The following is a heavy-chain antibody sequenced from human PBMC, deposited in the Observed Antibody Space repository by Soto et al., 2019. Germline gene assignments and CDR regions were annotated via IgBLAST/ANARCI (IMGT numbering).Heavy chain of an antibody. D-gene: IGHD1-26*01. V-gene: IGHV4-39*01. J-gene: IGHJ3*02. CDR3: ARHERFIVGATILSGGAFDI. Sequence: SETLSLTCTVSGGSINISSYDWGWIRQPPGKGLEWIGSIYYIGSTYYNPSLKSRVTISVDTSKNQFSLKLRSVTAADTAVYYCARHERFIVGATILSGGAFDIWGQGTMVTVSS. CDR1: GGSINISSYD. CDR2: IYYIGST.